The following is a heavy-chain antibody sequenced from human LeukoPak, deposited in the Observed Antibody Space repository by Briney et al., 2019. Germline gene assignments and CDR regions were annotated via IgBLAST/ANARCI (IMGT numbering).Heavy chain of an antibody. J-gene: IGHJ4*02. Sequence: GGSLRLSCAASGFTFSNYAMSWVRQAPGKGLEWVSLISGSGGSTYYADSVKGRFTISRDNSKNTLYLQMNSLRAEDTAVYYCARGVLMVYAINYWGQGTLVTVSS. CDR3: ARGVLMVYAINY. CDR2: ISGSGGST. D-gene: IGHD2-8*01. V-gene: IGHV3-23*01. CDR1: GFTFSNYA.